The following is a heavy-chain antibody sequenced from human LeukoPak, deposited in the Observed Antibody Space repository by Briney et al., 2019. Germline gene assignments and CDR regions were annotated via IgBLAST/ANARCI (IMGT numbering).Heavy chain of an antibody. J-gene: IGHJ4*02. CDR3: ASSGTYGDYVPQN. CDR1: GFTFSIYA. D-gene: IGHD4-17*01. CDR2: ISGSGGST. Sequence: GGSLRLSCAASGFTFSIYAMSWVRQAPGKGLEWVSAISGSGGSTYYADSVKGRFTISRDNSKNTLYLQMNSLRAEDTAVYYCASSGTYGDYVPQNWGQGTLVTVSS. V-gene: IGHV3-23*01.